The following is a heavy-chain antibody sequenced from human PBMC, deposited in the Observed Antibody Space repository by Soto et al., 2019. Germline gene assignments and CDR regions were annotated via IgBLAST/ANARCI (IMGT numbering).Heavy chain of an antibody. D-gene: IGHD1-26*01. J-gene: IGHJ4*02. CDR2: INHSGST. Sequence: SETLSLTCAVYGGSFSGYYWSWIRQPPGKGLEWIGEINHSGSTNYNPSLKSRVTISVDTSKNQFSLKLSSVTAADTAVYYCARGVGVDYWGQGALVTVSS. CDR1: GGSFSGYY. CDR3: ARGVGVDY. V-gene: IGHV4-34*01.